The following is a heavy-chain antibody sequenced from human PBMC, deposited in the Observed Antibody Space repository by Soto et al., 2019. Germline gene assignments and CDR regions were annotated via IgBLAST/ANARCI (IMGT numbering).Heavy chain of an antibody. J-gene: IGHJ4*02. CDR3: AKDYYYDSSGPDY. CDR1: GFAFSTYA. Sequence: PGGSLRLSCVASGFAFSTYAMSWVRQAPGKGLEWVSAVSGSGENTYYADSVKGRFTISRDNSKHKLHLQMNSLRADDTAVYYCAKDYYYDSSGPDYWGRGTLVTVS. D-gene: IGHD3-22*01. CDR2: VSGSGENT. V-gene: IGHV3-23*01.